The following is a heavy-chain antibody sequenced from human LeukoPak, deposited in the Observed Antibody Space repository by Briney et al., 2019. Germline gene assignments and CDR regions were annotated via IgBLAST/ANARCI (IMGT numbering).Heavy chain of an antibody. J-gene: IGHJ4*02. D-gene: IGHD6-25*01. CDR2: INHSGST. V-gene: IGHV4-34*01. CDR3: ARGQERLRPFDY. CDR1: GFTFSDYY. Sequence: GSLRLSCAASGFTFSDYYMSWIRQPPGKGLEWIGEINHSGSTNYNPSLKSRVTISVDTSKNQFSLKLSSVTAADTAVYYCARGQERLRPFDYWGRGTLVTVSS.